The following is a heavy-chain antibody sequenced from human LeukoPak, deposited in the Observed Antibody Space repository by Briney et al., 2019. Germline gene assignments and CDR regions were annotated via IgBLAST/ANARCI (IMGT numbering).Heavy chain of an antibody. Sequence: PGRSLRLSCAASGFTFDDYAMHWVRHAPGKGLEWVSGISWNSGSIGYADSVKGRFTISRDNAKNSLYLQMNSLRAEDTALYYCAKDIKADPWALDAFDIWGQGTMVTVSS. CDR1: GFTFDDYA. D-gene: IGHD6-19*01. CDR2: ISWNSGSI. CDR3: AKDIKADPWALDAFDI. V-gene: IGHV3-9*01. J-gene: IGHJ3*02.